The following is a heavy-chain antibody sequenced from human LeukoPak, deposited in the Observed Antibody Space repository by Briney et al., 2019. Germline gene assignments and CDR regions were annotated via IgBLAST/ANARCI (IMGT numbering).Heavy chain of an antibody. CDR1: GYTFTGYY. J-gene: IGHJ4*02. CDR2: INPNSGGT. Sequence: ASVKVSCTASGYTFTGYYMHWVRQDPGQGLEWMGWINPNSGGTNYAQKFQGRVTMTRDTSISTAYMELSRLRSDDTAVYYCARDLTPAYYYDSSGTTFDYWGQGTLVTVSS. V-gene: IGHV1-2*02. CDR3: ARDLTPAYYYDSSGTTFDY. D-gene: IGHD3-22*01.